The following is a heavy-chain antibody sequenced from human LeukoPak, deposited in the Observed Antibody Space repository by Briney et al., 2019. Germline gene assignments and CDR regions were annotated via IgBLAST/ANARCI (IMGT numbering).Heavy chain of an antibody. V-gene: IGHV4-31*03. D-gene: IGHD3-22*01. CDR1: GGSISSGASD. Sequence: SETLSLTCTVSGGSISSGASDWGWIRQHPKRGLEWVGYINHSGSTYYNPSLGRRVTMSVDTSKNQFSLKLSSVTAADSAVYYCARAARQGFTMIVVPFFYFDLWSRGTLVTVSS. CDR3: ARAARQGFTMIVVPFFYFDL. CDR2: INHSGST. J-gene: IGHJ2*01.